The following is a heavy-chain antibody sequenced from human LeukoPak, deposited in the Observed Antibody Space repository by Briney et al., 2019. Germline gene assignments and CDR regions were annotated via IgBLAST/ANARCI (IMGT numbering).Heavy chain of an antibody. Sequence: GGSLRLSCAASGFTFSSYAMNWVRQAPGKGLEWVSYISSSGSTIYYADSVKGRFTISRDNAKNSLYLQMNSLRAEDTAVYYCARDGGSSGPDAFDIWGQGTMVTVSS. CDR3: ARDGGSSGPDAFDI. CDR1: GFTFSSYA. V-gene: IGHV3-48*03. CDR2: ISSSGSTI. D-gene: IGHD3-22*01. J-gene: IGHJ3*02.